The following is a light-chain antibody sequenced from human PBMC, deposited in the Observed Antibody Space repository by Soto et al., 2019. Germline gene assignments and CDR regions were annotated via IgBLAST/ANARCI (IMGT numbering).Light chain of an antibody. Sequence: DIQMTQSPSTLSASVVDRVTITCRASQSIRSWLAWYQQKPGKAPRLLIYKASSLESGVPSRFSGSGSGTEFTLTISSLQPDDSATYYCQQYDSYCTFGGGTKVDIK. V-gene: IGKV1-5*03. CDR2: KAS. J-gene: IGKJ4*01. CDR3: QQYDSYCT. CDR1: QSIRSW.